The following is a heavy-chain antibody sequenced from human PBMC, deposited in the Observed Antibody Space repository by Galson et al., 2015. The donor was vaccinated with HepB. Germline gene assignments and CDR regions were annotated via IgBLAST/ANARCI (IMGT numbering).Heavy chain of an antibody. J-gene: IGHJ6*02. CDR1: GYTFTSYW. D-gene: IGHD2-8*01. CDR2: IYPGDSDP. V-gene: IGHV5-51*01. Sequence: QSGAEVKKPGESLKISCKGSGYTFTSYWIYWVRQMPGKGLEWMGIIYPGDSDPRYSPSFQGQVTISADKSISTAYLQWSSLKASDTAMYYCARQGYCTNGVCSKGAGYYYYGMDVWGQGTTVTVSS. CDR3: ARQGYCTNGVCSKGAGYYYYGMDV.